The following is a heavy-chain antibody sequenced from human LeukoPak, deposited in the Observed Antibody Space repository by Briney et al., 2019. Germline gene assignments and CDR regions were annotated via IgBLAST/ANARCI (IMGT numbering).Heavy chain of an antibody. CDR1: GFTFSSYG. J-gene: IGHJ6*03. CDR2: INWNGGST. Sequence: GGSLRLSCAASGFTFSSYGMSWVRQAPGKGLEWVSGINWNGGSTGYADSVKGRFTISRDNAKNSLYLQMNSLRAEDTALYYCAKVCVGDGLESKYYDFWSGNYYYMDVWGKGTTVTVSS. V-gene: IGHV3-20*04. CDR3: AKVCVGDGLESKYYDFWSGNYYYMDV. D-gene: IGHD3-3*01.